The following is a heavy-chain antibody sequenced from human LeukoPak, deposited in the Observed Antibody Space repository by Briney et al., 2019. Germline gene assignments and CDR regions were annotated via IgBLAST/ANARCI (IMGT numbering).Heavy chain of an antibody. J-gene: IGHJ6*02. CDR3: AKAVGSSGLYYYGMDV. Sequence: PGGSLRLSCAASGFTFSAYYMSWIRQAPGKGLEWVSAISGSGGSTYYADSVKGRFTISRDNSKNTLYLQMNSLRAEDTAVYYCAKAVGSSGLYYYGMDVWGQGTTVTVSS. CDR1: GFTFSAYY. D-gene: IGHD3-22*01. CDR2: ISGSGGST. V-gene: IGHV3-23*01.